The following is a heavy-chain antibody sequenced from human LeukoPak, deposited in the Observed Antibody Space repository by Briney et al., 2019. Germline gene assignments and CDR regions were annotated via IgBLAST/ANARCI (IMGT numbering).Heavy chain of an antibody. CDR3: AREDTIFGVADQYYFDY. CDR1: GGSISSYC. J-gene: IGHJ4*02. V-gene: IGHV4-59*12. Sequence: SETLSLTCTVSGGSISSYCWSWIRQPPGKGLEWIGYIYYSGSTNYNPSLKSRVTISVDTSKNQFSLKLSSVTAADTAVYYCAREDTIFGVADQYYFDYWGQETLVTVSS. CDR2: IYYSGST. D-gene: IGHD3-3*01.